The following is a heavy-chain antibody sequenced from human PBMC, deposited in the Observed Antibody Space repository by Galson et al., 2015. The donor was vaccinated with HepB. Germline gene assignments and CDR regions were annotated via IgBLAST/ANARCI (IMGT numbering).Heavy chain of an antibody. Sequence: SVKVSCKASGYTFSTYSITWVRQAPGQGLEWMGWINPYNRDTNYTRKFQGRVTMTTDTFTSTAYMELRSLRSDDTAVYYCARGAGVGVVGCSQNNWFDPWGQGTLVTVSS. J-gene: IGHJ5*02. V-gene: IGHV1-18*01. CDR1: GYTFSTYS. CDR3: ARGAGVGVVGCSQNNWFDP. D-gene: IGHD2-15*01. CDR2: INPYNRDT.